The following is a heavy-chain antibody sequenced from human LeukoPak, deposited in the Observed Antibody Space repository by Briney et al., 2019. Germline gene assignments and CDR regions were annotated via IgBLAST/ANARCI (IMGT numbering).Heavy chain of an antibody. J-gene: IGHJ6*03. Sequence: VASVKVSCKASGYTFSDYYIHWVRQAPGQGLEWVGWINPKSGDLNYAQKFQGGVTMTRDTSSKTVYVELSRLRSDDTAVYFCARAAPAGYYYFMDVWGKGTTVTVSS. D-gene: IGHD2-15*01. CDR3: ARAAPAGYYYFMDV. CDR1: GYTFSDYY. V-gene: IGHV1-2*02. CDR2: INPKSGDL.